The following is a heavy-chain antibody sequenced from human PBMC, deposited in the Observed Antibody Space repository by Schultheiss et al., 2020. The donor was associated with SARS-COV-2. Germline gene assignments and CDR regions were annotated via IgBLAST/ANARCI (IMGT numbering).Heavy chain of an antibody. J-gene: IGHJ6*02. CDR3: ARDEGHCSSTSCYSYYGLDV. CDR1: GGSISSSNW. V-gene: IGHV4-4*02. Sequence: SETLSLTCAVSGGSISSSNWWSWVRQPPGKGLEWIGYIYYSGSTNYNPSLKSRVTISVDTSNNQFSLNLSSVTAADTAVYYCARDEGHCSSTSCYSYYGLDVWGQGTTVTVSS. CDR2: IYYSGST. D-gene: IGHD2-2*02.